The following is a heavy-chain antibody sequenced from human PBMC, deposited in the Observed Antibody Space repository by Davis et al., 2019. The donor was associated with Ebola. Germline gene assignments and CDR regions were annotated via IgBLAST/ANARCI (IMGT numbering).Heavy chain of an antibody. J-gene: IGHJ4*02. CDR1: GFTFSGSA. Sequence: GESLKISCAASGFTFSGSAMHWVRQAPGQRLEWMGWINAGNGNTKYSQKFQGRVTITRDTSASTAYMELSSLRSEDTAVYYCARDGSILEWFLFDYWGQGTLVTVSS. CDR2: INAGNGNT. CDR3: ARDGSILEWFLFDY. D-gene: IGHD3-3*01. V-gene: IGHV1-3*01.